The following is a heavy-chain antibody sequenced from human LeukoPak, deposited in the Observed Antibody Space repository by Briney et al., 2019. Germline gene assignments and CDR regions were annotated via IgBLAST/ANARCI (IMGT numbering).Heavy chain of an antibody. V-gene: IGHV3-9*01. Sequence: GGSLRLSCAASGFTFDDYAMHWVRQAPGKGLEWVSGISWNSGSIGYADSVKGRFTISRDNAKNSLYLQMNSLRAEDTALYYCAKEMCSGSYYYGMDVWGQGTTVTVSS. D-gene: IGHD1-26*01. CDR3: AKEMCSGSYYYGMDV. J-gene: IGHJ6*02. CDR2: ISWNSGSI. CDR1: GFTFDDYA.